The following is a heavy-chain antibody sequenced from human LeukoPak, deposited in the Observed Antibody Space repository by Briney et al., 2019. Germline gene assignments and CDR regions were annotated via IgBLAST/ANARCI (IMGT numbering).Heavy chain of an antibody. Sequence: SESLSLTCTVSGGSISSYYWSWIRQPPGKGLEWIGYIYYSGGTNYKSSLQSRVTISVDTSKNQFSLKLRSVTAADTAVYYCARTTEGGYSYGYFYYYYMDVWGKGTTVTISS. CDR1: GGSISSYY. CDR3: ARTTEGGYSYGYFYYYYMDV. J-gene: IGHJ6*03. V-gene: IGHV4-59*01. CDR2: IYYSGGT. D-gene: IGHD5-18*01.